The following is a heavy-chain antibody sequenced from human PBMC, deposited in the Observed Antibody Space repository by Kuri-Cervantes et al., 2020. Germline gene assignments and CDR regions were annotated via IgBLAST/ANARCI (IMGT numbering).Heavy chain of an antibody. CDR1: GFTFSSYG. CDR3: TTHTRDTPDF. J-gene: IGHJ6*04. D-gene: IGHD3-3*01. CDR2: ISYDGSNK. Sequence: GESLKISCAASGFTFSSYGMHWVRQAPGKGLEWVAVISYDGSNKYYADSVKGRFTISRDNSKNTLYLQMNSLRAEDTAVYYCTTHTRDTPDFWGKGTTVTVSS. V-gene: IGHV3-30*03.